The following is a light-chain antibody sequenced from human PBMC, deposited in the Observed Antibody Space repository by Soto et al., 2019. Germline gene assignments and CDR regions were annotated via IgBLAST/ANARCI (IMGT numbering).Light chain of an antibody. V-gene: IGKV1-5*01. CDR1: QTISTW. Sequence: DIQLTQSPPTRSASVGDRVTITCRASQTISTWMAWYQQKPGKAPKLLVYDASTLQSGVASRFSGSGSGTEFTLIISGLQPDDSATYYCQQYTNTNNPWMFGQGTKV. J-gene: IGKJ1*01. CDR3: QQYTNTNNPWM. CDR2: DAS.